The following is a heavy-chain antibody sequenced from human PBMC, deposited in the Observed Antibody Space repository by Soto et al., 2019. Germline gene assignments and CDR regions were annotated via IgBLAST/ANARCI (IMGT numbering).Heavy chain of an antibody. CDR2: ISSSSSYI. Sequence: EVQLVESGGGLVKPGGSLRLCCAASGFTFSSYSMNWVRQAPGKGLEWVSSISSSSSYIYYADSVKGRFTISRDNAKNSLYLQMNSLRAEDTAVYYCARVSRKKYCSSTSCYSGAFDIWGQGTMVTVSS. CDR1: GFTFSSYS. J-gene: IGHJ3*02. V-gene: IGHV3-21*01. D-gene: IGHD2-2*02. CDR3: ARVSRKKYCSSTSCYSGAFDI.